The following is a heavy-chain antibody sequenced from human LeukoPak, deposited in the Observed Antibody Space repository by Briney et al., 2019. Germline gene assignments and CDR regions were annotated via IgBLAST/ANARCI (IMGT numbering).Heavy chain of an antibody. V-gene: IGHV4-59*08. CDR3: ARHGGQYDFDY. D-gene: IGHD3-16*01. CDR1: GGSISTYY. J-gene: IGHJ4*02. Sequence: PWETLSLTCTVSGGSISTYYWSWIRQPPRKELECIGYIYNSGLANYNPSLKSRVTISVDASRNQFSLNLNSVTAADAAIYYCARHGGQYDFDYWGQGTLVTVSS. CDR2: IYNSGLA.